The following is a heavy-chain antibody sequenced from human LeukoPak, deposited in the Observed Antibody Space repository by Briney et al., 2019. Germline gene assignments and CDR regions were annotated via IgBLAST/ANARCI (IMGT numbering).Heavy chain of an antibody. Sequence: SETLSLTCTVSGGSISSYYWSWIRQPPGKGLEWIGYIYYSGTTNYNPSLKSRVTISVGTSKSQFSLKLSSVTAADTAVYYCARGVYIAAAQYGYWGQGTLVTVSS. CDR2: IYYSGTT. V-gene: IGHV4-59*01. CDR1: GGSISSYY. CDR3: ARGVYIAAAQYGY. J-gene: IGHJ4*02. D-gene: IGHD6-13*01.